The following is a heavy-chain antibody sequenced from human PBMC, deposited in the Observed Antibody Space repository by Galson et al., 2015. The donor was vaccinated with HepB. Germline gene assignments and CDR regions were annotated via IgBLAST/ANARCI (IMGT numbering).Heavy chain of an antibody. J-gene: IGHJ3*02. CDR1: GSSFIAYG. D-gene: IGHD6-19*01. V-gene: IGHV1-18*01. CDR3: ARDISVTGLVLAFDI. CDR2: ISSYDNP. Sequence: SVKVSCKASGSSFIAYGFTWVRQARGQGLEWMGHISSYDNPKYAQNFQGRVTMTKDKSTNTVYMELRSLRPDDTAVYYCARDISVTGLVLAFDIWGQGTLITVSS.